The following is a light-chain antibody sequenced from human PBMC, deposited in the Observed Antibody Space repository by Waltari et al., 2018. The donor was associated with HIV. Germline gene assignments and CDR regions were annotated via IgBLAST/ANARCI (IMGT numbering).Light chain of an antibody. J-gene: IGKJ1*01. CDR3: QQYNGWPRT. V-gene: IGKV3-15*01. CDR2: GAS. Sequence: EIVMTQSPATLSVSPGERVTLSCRASQNVITNLAWYQQKPGQAPSLLIYGASTRASGIPARLTGGGSGSAFTLTINSLQSEDCGLYYCQQYNGWPRTFGQGTKV. CDR1: QNVITN.